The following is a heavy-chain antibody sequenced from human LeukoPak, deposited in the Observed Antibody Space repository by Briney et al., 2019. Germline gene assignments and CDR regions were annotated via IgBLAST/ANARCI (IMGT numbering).Heavy chain of an antibody. J-gene: IGHJ4*02. D-gene: IGHD6-13*01. Sequence: PGGSLRLSCAASGFTFSDYSMNWVRQAPGEGLEWVSSIDGSSSYIYYADSVKGRFAISRDNANNSLYLQMNSLRAEDTAVYYCARDYSRWSWGQGTLVTVSS. CDR1: GFTFSDYS. V-gene: IGHV3-21*01. CDR2: IDGSSSYI. CDR3: ARDYSRWS.